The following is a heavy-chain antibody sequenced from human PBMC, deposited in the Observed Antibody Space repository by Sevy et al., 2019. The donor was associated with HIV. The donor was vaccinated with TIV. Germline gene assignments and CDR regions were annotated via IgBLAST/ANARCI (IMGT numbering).Heavy chain of an antibody. J-gene: IGHJ4*02. V-gene: IGHV1-24*01. CDR3: ATTKDYYDSSGYPFDD. CDR1: GSTLTKLS. Sequence: SVKVSCKVSGSTLTKLSMHWVRQAPGKGLEWMATFDPEDGETIYAQKFQGRVTMTEDTSTDTAYMELSSLRSEDTAVYYCATTKDYYDSSGYPFDDWSQGTLVTVSS. CDR2: FDPEDGET. D-gene: IGHD3-22*01.